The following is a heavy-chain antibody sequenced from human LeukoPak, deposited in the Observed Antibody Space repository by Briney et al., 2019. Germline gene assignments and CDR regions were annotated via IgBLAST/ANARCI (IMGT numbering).Heavy chain of an antibody. J-gene: IGHJ4*02. CDR3: ARDKTAYASNFDY. V-gene: IGHV3-7*01. Sequence: GGSLRLSCAASGFTFSSYWMSWVRQAPGKGLEGVANIQQDGGDKYYVDSVKGRFTISRDNAKNSLYLQMNSLRAEDTAVYYCARDKTAYASNFDYWGQGTLVTVSS. CDR1: GFTFSSYW. CDR2: IQQDGGDK. D-gene: IGHD2-21*02.